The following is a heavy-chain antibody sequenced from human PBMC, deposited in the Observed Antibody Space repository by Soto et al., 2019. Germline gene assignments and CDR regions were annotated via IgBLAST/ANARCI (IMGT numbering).Heavy chain of an antibody. Sequence: QVRLVESGGGVVQPGGSLRLSCATSGFRLSSYAMHWVRQAPGKGLEWVALMSYDESKKYYADSVKGRFTISRDTSKNSLVLEMNNLRVEDTAVYYCAKDRRDGDFMHISVGDFWGQGALVTVSS. D-gene: IGHD1-26*01. CDR1: GFRLSSYA. CDR2: MSYDESKK. V-gene: IGHV3-30*18. CDR3: AKDRRDGDFMHISVGDF. J-gene: IGHJ4*02.